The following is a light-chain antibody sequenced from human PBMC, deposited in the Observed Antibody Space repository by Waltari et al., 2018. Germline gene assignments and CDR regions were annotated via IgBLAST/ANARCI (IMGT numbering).Light chain of an antibody. J-gene: IGLJ2*01. V-gene: IGLV2-8*01. CDR1: SSDIGGYNI. Sequence: QSALTQPPSASGSPGQPATIPCTGTSSDIGGYNIVSWYQQHPGKSPKLMIYEVSKRPSGVPDRFSGSKSGYTASLTVSGLQAEDEAEYYCSSYGGRNNLIFGGGTKLTVL. CDR2: EVS. CDR3: SSYGGRNNLI.